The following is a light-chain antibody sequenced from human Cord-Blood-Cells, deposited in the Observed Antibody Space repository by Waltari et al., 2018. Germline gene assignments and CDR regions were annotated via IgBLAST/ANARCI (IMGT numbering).Light chain of an antibody. CDR2: DAS. J-gene: IGKJ3*01. CDR1: QDISNY. Sequence: DIQLTPSPSSLSASVGDRVTITCQASQDISNYLNWYQQKPVKAPKLLIYDASNLETVVPTRFRGSVSGTYFTFTISSLQLEDMATYYWQQYDNLLSFGPGTKVNIK. V-gene: IGKV1-33*01. CDR3: QQYDNLLS.